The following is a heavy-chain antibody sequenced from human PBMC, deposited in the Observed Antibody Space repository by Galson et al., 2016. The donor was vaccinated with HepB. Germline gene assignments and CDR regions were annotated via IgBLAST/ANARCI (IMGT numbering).Heavy chain of an antibody. Sequence: SETLSLTCNVSGDSIGISYWSWLRRPPGKGLEWIGYIYFRGATDYNSSLKSRVTISVDRSQNQFSLKMTSVTAADTAVYYCARKMVATIGPFDPWGHGILVTVSS. CDR2: IYFRGAT. V-gene: IGHV4-59*01. D-gene: IGHD2-21*02. CDR3: ARKMVATIGPFDP. CDR1: GDSIGISY. J-gene: IGHJ5*02.